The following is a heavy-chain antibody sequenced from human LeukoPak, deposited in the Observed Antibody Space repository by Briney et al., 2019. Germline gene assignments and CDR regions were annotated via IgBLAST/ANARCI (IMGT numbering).Heavy chain of an antibody. CDR1: GYTFTGYY. J-gene: IGHJ4*02. V-gene: IGHV1-2*02. D-gene: IGHD6-6*01. Sequence: GASVKVSCKASGYTFTGYYMHWVRQAPGQGLEWMGWINPNSGGTNYAQKFQGRVTMTRDTSISTAYMELSKLRSDDTAVDYCARGSTRSSSSSGYWGQGTLVTVSS. CDR2: INPNSGGT. CDR3: ARGSTRSSSSSGY.